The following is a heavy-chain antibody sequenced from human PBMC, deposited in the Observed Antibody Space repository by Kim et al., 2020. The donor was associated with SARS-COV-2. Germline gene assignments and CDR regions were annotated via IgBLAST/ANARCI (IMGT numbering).Heavy chain of an antibody. CDR3: ARGPGPESAFDI. V-gene: IGHV1-69*04. D-gene: IGHD3-10*01. Sequence: NYAQKFQGRVTITADKSTSTAYMELSSLRSEDTAVYYCARGPGPESAFDIWGQGTMVTVSS. J-gene: IGHJ3*02.